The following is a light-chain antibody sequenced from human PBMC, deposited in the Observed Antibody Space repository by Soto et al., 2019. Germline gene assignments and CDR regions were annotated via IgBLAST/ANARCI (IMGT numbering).Light chain of an antibody. CDR1: QSVSSSY. V-gene: IGKV3-20*01. CDR3: QQYGSSPPYT. J-gene: IGKJ2*01. Sequence: EIVLTQSPGTLSLSPGERATLSCRASQSVSSSYLAWYQQKPGQAPRLLIYGASSRATGIPERCSRSGSGTDFTLTISRLEPEDFAVYYCQQYGSSPPYTFGQGTKLEIK. CDR2: GAS.